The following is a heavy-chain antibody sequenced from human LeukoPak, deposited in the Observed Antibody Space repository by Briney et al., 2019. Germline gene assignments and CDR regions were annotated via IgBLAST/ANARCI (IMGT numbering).Heavy chain of an antibody. CDR3: AREGRTGTTSDY. V-gene: IGHV1-69*04. CDR2: IIPILGIA. Sequence: SVKVSCKASGGTFSSYAISWVRQAPGQGLEWMGRIIPILGIANYAQKLQGRVTMTTDTSTSTAYMELRSLRSDDTAVYYCAREGRTGTTSDYWGQGTLVTVSS. CDR1: GGTFSSYA. J-gene: IGHJ4*02. D-gene: IGHD1-7*01.